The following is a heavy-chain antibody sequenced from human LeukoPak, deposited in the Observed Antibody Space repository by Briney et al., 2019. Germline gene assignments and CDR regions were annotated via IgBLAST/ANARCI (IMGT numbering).Heavy chain of an antibody. CDR2: ITNGGEDT. J-gene: IGHJ4*02. CDR3: AKRTKGFDY. Sequence: GGTLRLSYAASGFTFSIFGMSWIRKAPGKGLERVSGITNGGEDTYYADSVKGRFTISRDNSKNTLFLQMNSLRAEDTAIYYCAKRTKGFDYWGQGTLVTVSS. CDR1: GFTFSIFG. V-gene: IGHV3-23*01.